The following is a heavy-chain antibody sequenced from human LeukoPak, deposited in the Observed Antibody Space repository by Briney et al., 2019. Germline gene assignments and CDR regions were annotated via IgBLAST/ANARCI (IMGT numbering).Heavy chain of an antibody. Sequence: SQTLSLTCAISGDSVSSNSAAWNWIMQSPSRGLEWLGRTYYRPRWHNDYAVSVKSRITISPDTSKNQFSLQLNSVTPEDTAVYYCARDLSLAMYEWGQGTLVTVSS. CDR3: ARDLSLAMYE. V-gene: IGHV6-1*01. CDR1: GDSVSSNSAA. CDR2: TYYRPRWHN. J-gene: IGHJ4*02. D-gene: IGHD6-6*01.